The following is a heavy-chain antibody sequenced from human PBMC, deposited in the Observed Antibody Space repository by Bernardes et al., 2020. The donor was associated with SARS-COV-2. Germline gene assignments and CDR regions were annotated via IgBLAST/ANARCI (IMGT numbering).Heavy chain of an antibody. Sequence: SETLSLTCTVSGGSISSSDYYWGWLRQPPGKGLEWIGLIFYSGNTYYNPSLKSRVTISVDTSMNQFSLKLTSVTAAHTAVYFCARQELHPLGYFYGFDVWGRGTTVTVSS. V-gene: IGHV4-39*01. CDR1: GGSISSSDYY. CDR2: IFYSGNT. CDR3: ARQELHPLGYFYGFDV. J-gene: IGHJ6*02. D-gene: IGHD1-26*01.